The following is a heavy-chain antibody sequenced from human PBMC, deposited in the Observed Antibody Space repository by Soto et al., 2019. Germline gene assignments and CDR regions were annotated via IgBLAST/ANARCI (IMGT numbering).Heavy chain of an antibody. V-gene: IGHV4-30-2*02. Sequence: SETLSLTCAVSGGSISSGGYSWSWIRRAPGKGLEWIGYMYHSGSTYYNPSLKSRVTISVDTSKNQFSLKLSSVTAAATAVYYCARAYYYGSGSYYNIPCYYYYGMDVWGQGTTVTVSS. D-gene: IGHD3-10*01. CDR1: GGSISSGGYS. CDR3: ARAYYYGSGSYYNIPCYYYYGMDV. J-gene: IGHJ6*02. CDR2: MYHSGST.